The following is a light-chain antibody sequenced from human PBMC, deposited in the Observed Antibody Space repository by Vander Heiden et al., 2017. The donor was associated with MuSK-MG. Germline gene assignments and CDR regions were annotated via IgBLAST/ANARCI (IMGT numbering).Light chain of an antibody. V-gene: IGLV2-23*02. CDR1: SSDVGGYNL. CDR3: CSDAGSTTFYV. CDR2: EVS. Sequence: QSALTQPASVSGSPGQSITISCSGSSSDVGGYNLVSGYQWHPGKAPKFIIFEVSKRPSGVSNRFSGSKSGNTASLTIAGLQAEDEAEYFCCSDAGSTTFYVFGSGTTVTVL. J-gene: IGLJ1*01.